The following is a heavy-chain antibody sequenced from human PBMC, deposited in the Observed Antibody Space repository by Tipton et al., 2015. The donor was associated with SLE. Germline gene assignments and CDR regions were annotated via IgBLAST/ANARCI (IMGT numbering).Heavy chain of an antibody. D-gene: IGHD3-3*01. CDR1: GGSFSGYY. Sequence: TLSLTCAVYGGSFSGYYWSWIRQPPGKGLEWIGYIYYSGSTNYNPSLKSRVTISVDTSKNQFSLKLSSVTAADTAVYYCAREEENDFWSGGDAFDIWGTGTMVTVSS. J-gene: IGHJ3*02. V-gene: IGHV4-34*11. CDR2: IYYSGST. CDR3: AREEENDFWSGGDAFDI.